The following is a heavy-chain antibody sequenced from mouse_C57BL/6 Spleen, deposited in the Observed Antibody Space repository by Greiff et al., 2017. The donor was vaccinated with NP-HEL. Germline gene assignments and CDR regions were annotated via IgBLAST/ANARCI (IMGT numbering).Heavy chain of an antibody. CDR1: GFTFSSYA. D-gene: IGHD3-1*01. CDR3: ARDPGGAPDY. CDR2: ISDGGSYT. J-gene: IGHJ2*01. Sequence: EVMLVESGGGLVKPGGSLKLSCAASGFTFSSYAMSWVRQTPEKRLEWVATISDGGSYTYYPDNVKGRFTISRDNAKNNLYLQMSHLKSEDTAMYYCARDPGGAPDYWGQGTTLTVSS. V-gene: IGHV5-4*01.